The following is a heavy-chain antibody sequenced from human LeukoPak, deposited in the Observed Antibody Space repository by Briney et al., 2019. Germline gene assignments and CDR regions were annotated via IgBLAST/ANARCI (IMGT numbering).Heavy chain of an antibody. CDR1: GGSISSYY. V-gene: IGHV4-59*01. Sequence: PSETLSLTCTVSGGSISSYYWSWIRQPPGKGLEWIGYIYYSGSTNYNPSLKSRVTISVDTSKNQFSLKLSSVTAADTAVYYCARVNAYYDILTGSYHYYGMDVWGQGTTVTVSS. CDR2: IYYSGST. J-gene: IGHJ6*02. CDR3: ARVNAYYDILTGSYHYYGMDV. D-gene: IGHD3-9*01.